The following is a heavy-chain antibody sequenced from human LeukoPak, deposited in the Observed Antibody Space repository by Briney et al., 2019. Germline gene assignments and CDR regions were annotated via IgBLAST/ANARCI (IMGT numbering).Heavy chain of an antibody. D-gene: IGHD3-22*01. J-gene: IGHJ4*02. Sequence: ASVKVSCKASGYTFTSYYMHWVRQAPGQGREWMGIINPSGGSTSYAQKFQGRVTMTRDMSTSTVYMELSSLRSEDTAVYYCARDQEDDSSGYYPSGGRQSDYWGQGTLVTVSS. CDR3: ARDQEDDSSGYYPSGGRQSDY. CDR2: INPSGGST. CDR1: GYTFTSYY. V-gene: IGHV1-46*01.